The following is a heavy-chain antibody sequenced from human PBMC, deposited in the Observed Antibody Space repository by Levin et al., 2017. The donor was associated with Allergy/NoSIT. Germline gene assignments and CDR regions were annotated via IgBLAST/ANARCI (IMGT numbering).Heavy chain of an antibody. J-gene: IGHJ4*02. CDR2: ISSNGGST. Sequence: PGGSLRLSCSASGFTFSSYAMHWVRQAPGKGLEYVSAISSNGGSTYYADSVKGRFTISRDNSKNTLYLQMSSLRAEDTAVYYCVKGGRYYGSGSFDYFDYWGQGTLVTVSS. D-gene: IGHD3-10*01. CDR3: VKGGRYYGSGSFDYFDY. CDR1: GFTFSSYA. V-gene: IGHV3-64D*06.